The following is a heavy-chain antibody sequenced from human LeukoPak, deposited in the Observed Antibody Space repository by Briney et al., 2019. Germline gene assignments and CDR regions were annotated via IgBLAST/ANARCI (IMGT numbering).Heavy chain of an antibody. CDR1: GFIVSSNY. CDR3: AKDGQKAAWDY. CDR2: IYSGGST. D-gene: IGHD6-13*01. J-gene: IGHJ4*02. Sequence: PGGSLRLSCAPSGFIVSSNYMTWVRQAPGKGLEWVSIIYSGGSTYYADSVKGRFTISRDNSKNTLYLQMNSLRADDTAVYYCAKDGQKAAWDYWGQGTLVTVSS. V-gene: IGHV3-53*05.